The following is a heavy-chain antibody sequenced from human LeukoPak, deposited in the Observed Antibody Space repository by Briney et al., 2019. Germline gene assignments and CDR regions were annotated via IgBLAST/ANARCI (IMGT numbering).Heavy chain of an antibody. CDR2: MKPNSGNT. CDR3: ARVPSLLRDTYDFWSGYYPYYFDY. D-gene: IGHD3-3*01. V-gene: IGHV1-8*01. J-gene: IGHJ4*02. Sequence: ASVKVSCKASGYTFTSYDINWVRQATGQGLEWMGWMKPNSGNTGYAQKFQGRVTMTRNTSISTAYMELSSLRSEDTAVYYCARVPSLLRDTYDFWSGYYPYYFDYWGQGTLVTVSS. CDR1: GYTFTSYD.